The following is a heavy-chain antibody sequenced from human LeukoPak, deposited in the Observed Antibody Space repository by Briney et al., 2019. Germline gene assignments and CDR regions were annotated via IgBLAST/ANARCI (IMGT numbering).Heavy chain of an antibody. D-gene: IGHD3-10*01. Sequence: ASVKASSKASGYTFTTYDINWVRQAPGQGLEWMGWMNLNSGNTGYAQKFQGRVTLTRDTSISTSYMELNSLRSDDTAVYYCARNTRSYGDFDYWGQGTLVTVSS. J-gene: IGHJ4*02. CDR1: GYTFTTYD. CDR2: MNLNSGNT. CDR3: ARNTRSYGDFDY. V-gene: IGHV1-8*01.